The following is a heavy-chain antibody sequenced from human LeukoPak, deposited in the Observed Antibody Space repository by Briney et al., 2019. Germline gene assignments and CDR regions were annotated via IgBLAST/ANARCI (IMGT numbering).Heavy chain of an antibody. D-gene: IGHD2-21*02. J-gene: IGHJ5*02. Sequence: SETLSPTCSVSGASISSSYNYWGWIRQPPGKGLEWIGSIFYDGNTFYSPSLRSRVTISVDTSKNHCSLKLNSVTAADTAVYYCARHTLVTSISTYNWFDPWGQGTLVTVSS. V-gene: IGHV4-39*01. CDR2: IFYDGNT. CDR3: ARHTLVTSISTYNWFDP. CDR1: GASISSSYNY.